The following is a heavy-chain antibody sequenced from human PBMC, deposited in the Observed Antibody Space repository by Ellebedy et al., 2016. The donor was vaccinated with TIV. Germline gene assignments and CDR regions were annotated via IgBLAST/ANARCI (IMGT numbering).Heavy chain of an antibody. D-gene: IGHD6-19*01. CDR3: ARFMDSSGWYGWFDP. Sequence: ASVKVSCKASGYNFATYGIIWVRQAPGQGLESMGWITTHDGNTRYAQNLQGRVSMTTETSTSTAYMELRSLRSDDTAMDYCARFMDSSGWYGWFDPWGQGTLVTVSS. J-gene: IGHJ5*02. CDR1: GYNFATYG. V-gene: IGHV1-18*01. CDR2: ITTHDGNT.